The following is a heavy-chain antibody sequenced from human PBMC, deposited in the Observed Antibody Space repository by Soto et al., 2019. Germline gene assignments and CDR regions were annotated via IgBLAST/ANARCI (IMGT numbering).Heavy chain of an antibody. V-gene: IGHV3-53*01. D-gene: IGHD3-10*01. CDR3: ARGGDTMVRGVHDY. J-gene: IGHJ4*02. Sequence: PGGSLRLSCAASGFTVSNNYMTWVRQAPGKGLEWVSFIYSSGSTYYADSVKGRFTISRDNFKNTLYLQMNSLRAEDTAVYYCARGGDTMVRGVHDYWGQGTLVTVSS. CDR1: GFTVSNNY. CDR2: IYSSGST.